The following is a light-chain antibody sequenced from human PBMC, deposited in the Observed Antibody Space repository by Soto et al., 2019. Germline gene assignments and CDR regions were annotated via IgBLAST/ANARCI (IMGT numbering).Light chain of an antibody. Sequence: QSALTQPRSLSGSPGQSVTISCTGTSSDVGGYNFVSWYQHHPGKAPKLMIYDVTKRPSGVPDRFSDSKSGNTASLTISGLQAEDEADYYCSSYAGSYIYVFGSGTKVTVL. CDR1: SSDVGGYNF. CDR3: SSYAGSYIYV. V-gene: IGLV2-11*01. CDR2: DVT. J-gene: IGLJ1*01.